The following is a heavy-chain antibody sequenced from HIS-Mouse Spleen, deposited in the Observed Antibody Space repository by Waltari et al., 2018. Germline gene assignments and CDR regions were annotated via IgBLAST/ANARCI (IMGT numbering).Heavy chain of an antibody. D-gene: IGHD6-13*01. Sequence: QLQLQESGPGLVKPSETLSLTGTVSGGSISISSYYWAWIRQPPGKGLEWIGSIYYSGSTYYNPSLKSRVTISVDTSKNQFSLKLSSVTAADTAVYYCAREIPYSSSWYDWYFDLWGRGTLVTVSS. J-gene: IGHJ2*01. CDR3: AREIPYSSSWYDWYFDL. V-gene: IGHV4-39*07. CDR1: GGSISISSYY. CDR2: IYYSGST.